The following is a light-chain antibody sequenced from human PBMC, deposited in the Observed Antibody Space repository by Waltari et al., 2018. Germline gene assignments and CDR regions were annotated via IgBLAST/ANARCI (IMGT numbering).Light chain of an antibody. CDR2: EVT. CDR3: SSYTSDSTWV. CDR1: SSDVGVYNY. V-gene: IGLV2-14*01. J-gene: IGLJ3*02. Sequence: QSALTQPASVSGSPGQSISISCTGTSSDVGVYNYVSWYQQYPGKAPKLMMYEVTNRPSGVSTRFSGAKACNTASLTISGLQAEDEADYYCSSYTSDSTWVFGGGTKLTVL.